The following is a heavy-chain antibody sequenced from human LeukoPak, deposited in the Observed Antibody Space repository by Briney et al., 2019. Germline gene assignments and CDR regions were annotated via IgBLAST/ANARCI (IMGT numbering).Heavy chain of an antibody. J-gene: IGHJ3*02. CDR1: GGSISSGSYY. Sequence: SETLSLTCTVSGGSISSGSYYWSWIRQPAGTGLEWIGRIYTSGSTNYNPSLKSRVTISVDTSKNQFSLKLSSVTAADTAVYYCARGVAAAVYDVFDIWGQGTMVTVSS. CDR3: ARGVAAAVYDVFDI. D-gene: IGHD6-13*01. CDR2: IYTSGST. V-gene: IGHV4-61*02.